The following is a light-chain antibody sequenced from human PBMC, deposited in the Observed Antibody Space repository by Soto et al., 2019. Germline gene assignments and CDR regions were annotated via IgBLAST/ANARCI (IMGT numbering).Light chain of an antibody. Sequence: EIVLTQSPGTLSLSPGERATLSCRASQSVISTYLGWYQQKPGQAPRLLIYGASSRAAGIPDRFSGSGSGSDFTLTISRLEPEDFAVYFCQQYGSSPYTFGQGTKLEIK. CDR1: QSVISTY. CDR2: GAS. J-gene: IGKJ2*01. CDR3: QQYGSSPYT. V-gene: IGKV3-20*01.